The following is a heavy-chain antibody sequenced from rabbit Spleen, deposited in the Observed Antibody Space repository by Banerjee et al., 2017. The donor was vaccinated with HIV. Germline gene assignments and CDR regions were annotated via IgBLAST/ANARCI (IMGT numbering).Heavy chain of an antibody. Sequence: QEQLVESGGGLVQPEGSLTLTCTASGFSFSSNYYMCWVRQAPGKGLEWISCIGGSSSGFTYSATWAKGRFTCSKTSSTTVTLQMTSLTVADTATYFCARDTGSSFSSYGMDLWGQGTLVTVS. V-gene: IGHV1S45*01. CDR2: IGGSSSGFT. CDR1: GFSFSSNYY. CDR3: ARDTGSSFSSYGMDL. D-gene: IGHD8-1*01. J-gene: IGHJ6*01.